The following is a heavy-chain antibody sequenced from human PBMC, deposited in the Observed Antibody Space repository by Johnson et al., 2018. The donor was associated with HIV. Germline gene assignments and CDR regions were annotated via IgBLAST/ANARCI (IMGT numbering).Heavy chain of an antibody. CDR3: AKVSAYYDRSGYDDAFDI. D-gene: IGHD3-22*01. J-gene: IGHJ3*02. V-gene: IGHV3-33*06. CDR2: IWYDGSNK. CDR1: GFTFSSYG. Sequence: VQLVESGGGVVQPGRSLRLSCAASGFTFSSYGMHWVRQAPGKGLEWVAVIWYDGSNKYYADSVKGRFTISRDNSKNTLYLQMNSLRAEDTAVYYCAKVSAYYDRSGYDDAFDIWGQGTMVTVSS.